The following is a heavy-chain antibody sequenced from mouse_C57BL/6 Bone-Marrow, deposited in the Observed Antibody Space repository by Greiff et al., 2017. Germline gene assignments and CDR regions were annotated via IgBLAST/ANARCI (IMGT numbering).Heavy chain of an antibody. V-gene: IGHV1-74*01. CDR3: AMEFITTVVATRNAMDY. Sequence: QVQLQQPGAELVKPGASVKVSCKASGYTFTSYWMHWVKQRPGQGLEWIGRIHPSDSDTNYNQKFKGKATLTVDKSSSTAYMQRSSLTSEDSAVXYCAMEFITTVVATRNAMDYWGQGTSVTVSS. CDR2: IHPSDSDT. J-gene: IGHJ4*01. D-gene: IGHD1-1*01. CDR1: GYTFTSYW.